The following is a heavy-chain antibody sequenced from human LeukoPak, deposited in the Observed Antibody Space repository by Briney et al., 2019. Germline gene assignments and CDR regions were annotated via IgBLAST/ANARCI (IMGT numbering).Heavy chain of an antibody. CDR1: GFTFSSYA. CDR3: AKKGYAGQGTYSYYFDY. Sequence: PGGSLRLSCAASGFTFSSYAMSWVRQAPGKGLEWVSAISGSGGSTYYADSVKGRFTISRDNSKNTLYLQMNSLRAEDTAVYYCAKKGYAGQGTYSYYFDYWGQGTLVTVSS. V-gene: IGHV3-23*01. J-gene: IGHJ4*02. D-gene: IGHD3-10*01. CDR2: ISGSGGST.